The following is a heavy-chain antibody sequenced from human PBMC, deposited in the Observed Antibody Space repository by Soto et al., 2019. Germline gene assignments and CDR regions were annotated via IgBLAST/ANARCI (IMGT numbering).Heavy chain of an antibody. D-gene: IGHD3-10*01. CDR2: IYYSGST. CDR1: GGSISSYY. CDR3: ARHSDYYYMYV. Sequence: PSETLSLTCTVSGGSISSYYWSWIRQPPGKGLEWIGYIYYSGSTNYNPSLKSRVTISVDTSKNQFSLKLSSVTAADTAVYYCARHSDYYYMYVWGKGTTVTVSS. J-gene: IGHJ6*03. V-gene: IGHV4-59*08.